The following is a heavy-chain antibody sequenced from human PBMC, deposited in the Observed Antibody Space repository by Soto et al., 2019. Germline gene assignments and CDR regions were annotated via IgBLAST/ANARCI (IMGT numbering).Heavy chain of an antibody. CDR1: GGSFSGYY. D-gene: IGHD5-18*01. V-gene: IGHV4-34*01. J-gene: IGHJ6*02. CDR2: INHSGST. Sequence: SETLSLTCAVYGGSFSGYYWSWIRQPPGKGLEWIGEINHSGSTNYNPPLKSRVTISVDTSKNQFSLKLSSVTAADTAVYYCARGGFRRGYSELGYYGMDVLGQGTTVT. CDR3: ARGGFRRGYSELGYYGMDV.